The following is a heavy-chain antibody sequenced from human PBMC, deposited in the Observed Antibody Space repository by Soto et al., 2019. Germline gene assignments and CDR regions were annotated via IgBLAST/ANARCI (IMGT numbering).Heavy chain of an antibody. Sequence: GGALRVSCAASGFSVISDYMSWVRQAPGKGLEWVSLIYSGGDTYYADSVKGRFTISRDISSNTIYLHMTSLRADDTAIYYCTRAGSDPGNFYISNYYAMDVWGRGTTVTVSS. D-gene: IGHD3-10*01. CDR3: TRAGSDPGNFYISNYYAMDV. J-gene: IGHJ6*02. CDR1: GFSVISDY. CDR2: IYSGGDT. V-gene: IGHV3-53*01.